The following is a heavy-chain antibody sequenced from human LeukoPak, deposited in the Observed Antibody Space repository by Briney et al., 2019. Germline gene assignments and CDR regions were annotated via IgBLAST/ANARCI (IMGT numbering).Heavy chain of an antibody. CDR1: GHSLIDLS. J-gene: IGHJ5*02. V-gene: IGHV1-24*01. CDR2: LDPEVGET. CDR3: VTGQVVRGVMGGWFDP. Sequence: ASVQVSCKVSGHSLIDLSMHWVRQGPGKGRAGMGGLDPEVGETIYAQKLQGRVTMTEDTSTDTANMYLSNLTSEDTAVYFCVTGQVVRGVMGGWFDPWGQGTLVTVYS. D-gene: IGHD3-10*01.